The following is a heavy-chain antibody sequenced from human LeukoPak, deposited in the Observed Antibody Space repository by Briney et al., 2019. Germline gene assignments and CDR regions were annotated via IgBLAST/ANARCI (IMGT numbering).Heavy chain of an antibody. D-gene: IGHD1-26*01. Sequence: SETLSLTCTVSGGSISSSSYYWGWIRQPPGKGLEWIGSIYYSGSTYYNPSLKSRVTISVDTSKNQFSLKLSSVTAADTAVYYCVLSGSYSQGTEKVANYWGQGTLVTVSS. CDR1: GGSISSSSYY. J-gene: IGHJ4*02. V-gene: IGHV4-39*01. CDR3: VLSGSYSQGTEKVANY. CDR2: IYYSGST.